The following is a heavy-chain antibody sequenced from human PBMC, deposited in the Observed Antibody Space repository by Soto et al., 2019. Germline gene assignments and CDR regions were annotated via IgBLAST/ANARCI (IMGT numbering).Heavy chain of an antibody. CDR1: GGSLTNYF. V-gene: IGHV4-59*01. D-gene: IGHD2-21*02. Sequence: QVQLQESGPGLVEPSETLSLTCTVSGGSLTNYFWTWIRQSPGKGLEWIAYIRYSGKTDYNPCLKSRVTISLDTPKNQFSLKLTSVTAADTAMYYCARFQYTVVTPFDLWGQGTMVIVSS. CDR2: IRYSGKT. J-gene: IGHJ3*01. CDR3: ARFQYTVVTPFDL.